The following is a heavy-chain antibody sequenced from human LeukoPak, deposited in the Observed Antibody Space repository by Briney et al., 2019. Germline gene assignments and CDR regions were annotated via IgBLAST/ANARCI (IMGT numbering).Heavy chain of an antibody. CDR2: INPNSGGT. J-gene: IGHJ4*02. CDR1: GYTFTAYY. CDR3: ARDGTPMAAIVPVY. D-gene: IGHD5-24*01. Sequence: ASVNVSCKTSGYTFTAYYMHWVRQAPGQGLEWMGRINPNSGGTNYAQKFQGRVTLTRDTSISTAYIEMSGLTSDDAAVYYCARDGTPMAAIVPVYWGQGTLVTVSS. V-gene: IGHV1-2*06.